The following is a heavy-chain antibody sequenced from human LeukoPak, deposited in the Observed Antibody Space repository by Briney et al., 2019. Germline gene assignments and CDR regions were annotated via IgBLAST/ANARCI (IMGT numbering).Heavy chain of an antibody. CDR1: GYTFTSYD. CDR2: MNPNSGNT. CDR3: ARAYQPNLSNYYYYYMDV. V-gene: IGHV1-8*01. Sequence: ASVKVSCTASGYTFTSYDINWVRQATGQGLEWMGWMNPNSGNTGYAQKFQGRVTMTRNTSISTAYMELSSLRSEDTAVYYCARAYQPNLSNYYYYYMDVWGKRTTVTVSS. J-gene: IGHJ6*03. D-gene: IGHD2-2*01.